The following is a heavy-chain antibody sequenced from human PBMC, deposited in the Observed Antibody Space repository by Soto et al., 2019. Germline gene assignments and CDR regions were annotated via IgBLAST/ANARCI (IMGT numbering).Heavy chain of an antibody. CDR1: GGSISGGGYS. CDR2: IYHSGNN. Sequence: SETLSLTCAVSGGSISGGGYSWSWIRQPPGKGLEWIGYIYHSGNNYYNPSLKSRVTISMDSSRKQCSLKLSYVTAAHTAVYYCGGSCSSSGRCSPQSAVDVCGQRTRGAVSS. J-gene: IGHJ6*02. CDR3: GGSCSSSGRCSPQSAVDV. D-gene: IGHD2-2*01. V-gene: IGHV4-30-2*01.